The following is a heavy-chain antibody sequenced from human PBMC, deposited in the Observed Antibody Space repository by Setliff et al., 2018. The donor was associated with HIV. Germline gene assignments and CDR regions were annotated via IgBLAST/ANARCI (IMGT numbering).Heavy chain of an antibody. CDR3: VKSRGYDLVDKFGFDY. V-gene: IGHV3-9*01. CDR1: GFSFDDYA. Sequence: VRLSCAASGFSFDDYAMHWVRQAPGKGLEWVSGISWNSGSLGYADSVKGRFTISRDNAKNSLYLQMNSLRPEDTALYGCVKSRGYDLVDKFGFDYWGQGTLVTVSS. D-gene: IGHD5-12*01. CDR2: ISWNSGSL. J-gene: IGHJ4*02.